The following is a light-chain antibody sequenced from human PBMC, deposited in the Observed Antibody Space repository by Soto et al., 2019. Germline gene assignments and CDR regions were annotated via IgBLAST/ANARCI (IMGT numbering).Light chain of an antibody. V-gene: IGLV2-14*01. CDR3: SSYTSSSTF. J-gene: IGLJ1*01. Sequence: QSALTQPASVSGSPGQSITIPCTGTSSDVGGYNYVSWYQQHPGKAPKLMIYDVSNRPSGVSNHFSGSKSGNTASLTISGLQAEDEADYYCSSYTSSSTFFGTGTKATVL. CDR2: DVS. CDR1: SSDVGGYNY.